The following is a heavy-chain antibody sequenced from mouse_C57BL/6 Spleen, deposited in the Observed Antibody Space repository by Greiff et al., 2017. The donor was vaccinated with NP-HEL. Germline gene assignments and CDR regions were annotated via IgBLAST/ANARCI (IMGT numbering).Heavy chain of an antibody. CDR3: ARNDDYDGGYFDV. Sequence: VQLQQPGAELVMPGASVKLSCKASGYTFTSYWMHWVKQRPGQGLEWIGEIDPSDSYTNYNQKFKGKSTLTVDKSSSTAYMQLSSLTSEDSAVYYCARNDDYDGGYFDVWGTGTTVTVSS. J-gene: IGHJ1*03. CDR1: GYTFTSYW. CDR2: IDPSDSYT. V-gene: IGHV1-69*01. D-gene: IGHD2-4*01.